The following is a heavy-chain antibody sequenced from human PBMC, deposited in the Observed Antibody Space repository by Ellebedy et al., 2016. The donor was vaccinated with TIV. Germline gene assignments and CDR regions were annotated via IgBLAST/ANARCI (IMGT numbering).Heavy chain of an antibody. V-gene: IGHV1-69*04. CDR2: IIPILGMA. Sequence: SVKVSCKASGGTFRSYAVSWVRQAPGQGLEWMGRIIPILGMANYAQKRQGRVTITADKSTTTAYMELSSLKSDDTAVYYCADFDSSGYYNVGQWGQGTLVTVSS. CDR1: GGTFRSYA. D-gene: IGHD3-22*01. J-gene: IGHJ4*02. CDR3: ADFDSSGYYNVGQ.